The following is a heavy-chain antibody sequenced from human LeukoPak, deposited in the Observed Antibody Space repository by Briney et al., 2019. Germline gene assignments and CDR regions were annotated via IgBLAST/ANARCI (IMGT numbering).Heavy chain of an antibody. D-gene: IGHD3-22*01. CDR2: ISGSGGST. CDR3: AKDHALYDSSGYYYYYYYYMDV. V-gene: IGHV3-23*01. J-gene: IGHJ6*03. Sequence: AGRSLRLSCAASGFTFSSYAMSWVRQAPGKGLEWVSAISGSGGSTYYADSVKGRFTISRDNSKNTLYLQMNSLRAEDTAVYYCAKDHALYDSSGYYYYYYYYMDVWGKGTTVTVSS. CDR1: GFTFSSYA.